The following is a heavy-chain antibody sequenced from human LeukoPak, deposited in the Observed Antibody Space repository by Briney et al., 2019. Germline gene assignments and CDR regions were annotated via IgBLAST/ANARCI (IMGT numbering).Heavy chain of an antibody. J-gene: IGHJ4*02. D-gene: IGHD6-13*01. CDR3: ATSTAAAGTD. V-gene: IGHV3-7*03. Sequence: GGSLRLSCAASGFTFSDVWMSWVRQAPGKGLKWVANIRQDGSDKYYADSVKGRFTISRDNAENSLYLRMNSLRAEDTAIYYCATSTAAAGTDWGQGTLVTVSS. CDR1: GFTFSDVW. CDR2: IRQDGSDK.